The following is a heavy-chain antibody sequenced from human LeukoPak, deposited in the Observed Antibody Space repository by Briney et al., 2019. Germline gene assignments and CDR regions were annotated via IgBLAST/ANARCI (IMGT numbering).Heavy chain of an antibody. Sequence: SVKVSCKASGGTFSSYAISWVRQAPGQGLEWMGGIIPIFGTANYAQKFQGRVTITADESTSTAYMELSRLRSEDTAVYYCARDPLRYFEPAGYFDYWGQGTLVTVSS. CDR1: GGTFSSYA. V-gene: IGHV1-69*01. D-gene: IGHD3-9*01. CDR2: IIPIFGTA. J-gene: IGHJ4*02. CDR3: ARDPLRYFEPAGYFDY.